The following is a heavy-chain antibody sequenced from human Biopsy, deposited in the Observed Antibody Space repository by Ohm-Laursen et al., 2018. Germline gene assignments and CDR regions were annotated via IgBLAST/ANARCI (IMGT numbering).Heavy chain of an antibody. CDR3: VRSRAGGATWGMDV. J-gene: IGHJ6*02. Sequence: ASVKVSCKASGYTFTSYAISWVRQAPGQGLEWMGWINPDNGGTIHAKKFQGRVTVTRDTSISTAYVEVTSLRSDDTAVYYCVRSRAGGATWGMDVWGQGTTVTVSS. V-gene: IGHV1-2*02. CDR2: INPDNGGT. D-gene: IGHD3-16*01. CDR1: GYTFTSYA.